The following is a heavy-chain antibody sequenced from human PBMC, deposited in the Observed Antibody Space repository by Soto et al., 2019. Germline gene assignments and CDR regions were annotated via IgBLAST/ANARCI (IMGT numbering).Heavy chain of an antibody. Sequence: PSETLSLTCTVSGGSISIGGYYWSWIRHHPGKGLEWIGYIYYSGSTYYNPSLKSRVTISVDTSKNQFSLKLSSVTAADTAVYYCARVATNNWNDDVDPAAIDYWGQGTLVTVSS. CDR3: ARVATNNWNDDVDPAAIDY. J-gene: IGHJ4*02. V-gene: IGHV4-31*03. D-gene: IGHD1-20*01. CDR2: IYYSGST. CDR1: GGSISIGGYY.